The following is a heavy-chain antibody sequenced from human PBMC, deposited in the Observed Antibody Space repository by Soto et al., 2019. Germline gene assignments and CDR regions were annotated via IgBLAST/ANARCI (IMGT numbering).Heavy chain of an antibody. D-gene: IGHD2-21*01. CDR3: ARDLPLPLTTYYHGMDV. V-gene: IGHV3-48*02. CDR1: GFTFSSYS. J-gene: IGHJ6*02. CDR2: ISSSSSTI. Sequence: EVQLVESGGGLVQPGGSLRLSCAASGFTFSSYSMNWVRQAPGKGLEWVSYISSSSSTIYYADSVKGRFTISRDNAKNSLYLQMNSLRDEDTAVYYCARDLPLPLTTYYHGMDVWGQGTTVTVSS.